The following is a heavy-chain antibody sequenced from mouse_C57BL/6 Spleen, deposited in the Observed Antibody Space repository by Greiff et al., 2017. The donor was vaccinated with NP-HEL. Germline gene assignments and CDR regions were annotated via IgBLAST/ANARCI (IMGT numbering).Heavy chain of an antibody. V-gene: IGHV1-81*01. Sequence: QVQLKESGAELARPGASVKLSCKASGYTFTSYGISWVKQRTGQGLEWIGEIYPRSGNTYYNEKFKGKATLTADKSSSTAYMELRSLTSEDSAVYFCARFTTVVATENYFDYWGQGTTLTVSS. CDR1: GYTFTSYG. D-gene: IGHD1-1*01. CDR2: IYPRSGNT. CDR3: ARFTTVVATENYFDY. J-gene: IGHJ2*01.